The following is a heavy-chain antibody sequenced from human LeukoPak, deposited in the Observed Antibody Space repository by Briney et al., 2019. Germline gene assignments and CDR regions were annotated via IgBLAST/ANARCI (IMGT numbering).Heavy chain of an antibody. Sequence: PSETLSLTCTVSGGSISSYYWGWIRQPPGKGLEWIGSIYSSGSTYYNPSLKSRVTISVDTSKNQFSLKLSSVTATDTAVYFCATYCSSTSCYGQRYFDYWGQGTLVTVSS. J-gene: IGHJ4*02. CDR2: IYSSGST. CDR3: ATYCSSTSCYGQRYFDY. CDR1: GGSISSYY. V-gene: IGHV4-59*05. D-gene: IGHD2-2*01.